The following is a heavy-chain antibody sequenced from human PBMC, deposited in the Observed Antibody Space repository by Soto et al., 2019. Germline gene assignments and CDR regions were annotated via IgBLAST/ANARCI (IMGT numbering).Heavy chain of an antibody. V-gene: IGHV1-69*13. D-gene: IGHD1-26*01. J-gene: IGHJ4*02. CDR2: IIPIFGTA. CDR3: AAGIVGATKGFDY. CDR1: GGTFSSYA. Sequence: SVKVSCKASGGTFSSYAISWVRQAPGQGLERMGGIIPIFGTANYAQKFQGRVTITADESTSTAYMELSSPRSEDTAVYYCAAGIVGATKGFDYWGQGTLVTVSS.